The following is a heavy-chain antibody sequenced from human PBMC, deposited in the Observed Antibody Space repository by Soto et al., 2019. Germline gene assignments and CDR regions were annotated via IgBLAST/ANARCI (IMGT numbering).Heavy chain of an antibody. J-gene: IGHJ6*02. V-gene: IGHV1-69*13. CDR1: GGTFSSYA. CDR2: IIPIFGTA. Sequence: GASVKVSCKASGGTFSSYAISWLRQSPGQGLEWMGGIIPIFGTANYAQKFQGRVTITADESTSTAYMELSSLRSEDTAVYYCARVMVRGEPYYYGMDVWGQGTTVTVSS. CDR3: ARVMVRGEPYYYGMDV. D-gene: IGHD3-10*01.